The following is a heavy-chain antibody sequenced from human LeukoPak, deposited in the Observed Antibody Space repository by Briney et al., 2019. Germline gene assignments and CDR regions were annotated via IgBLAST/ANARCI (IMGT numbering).Heavy chain of an antibody. CDR1: GFTFSSYA. V-gene: IGHV3-23*01. CDR3: ARVPPINY. J-gene: IGHJ4*02. CDR2: ISISGYTT. Sequence: GGSLRLSCAASGFTFSSYAMSWVRQAPGRGLEWVSSISISGYTTYYADSVKGRFTISRDNAKNSLYLQMNSLRAEDTAVYYCARVPPINYWGQGTLVTVSS.